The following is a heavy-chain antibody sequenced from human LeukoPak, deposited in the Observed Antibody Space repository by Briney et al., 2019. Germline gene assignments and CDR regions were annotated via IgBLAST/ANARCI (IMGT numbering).Heavy chain of an antibody. CDR1: GFTFSRYE. V-gene: IGHV3-48*03. D-gene: IGHD3-9*01. J-gene: IGHJ3*02. CDR2: ISSSGSTI. Sequence: GGSLRLSCAASGFTFSRYEMNWVRQAPGKGLEWVSYISSSGSTIYYSDSVKGRFTISRDNAKNSLYLQMNSLRAEDTAVYYCARGNVLRYFDWLHDAFDIWGQGTMVTVSS. CDR3: ARGNVLRYFDWLHDAFDI.